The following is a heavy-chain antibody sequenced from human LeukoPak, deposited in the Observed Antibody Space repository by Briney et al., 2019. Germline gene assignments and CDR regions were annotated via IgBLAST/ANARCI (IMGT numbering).Heavy chain of an antibody. CDR2: IIPIFGTA. V-gene: IGHV1-69*13. CDR3: ARVSNCGGDCYASYYYYGMDV. J-gene: IGHJ6*02. CDR1: GGTFSSYA. D-gene: IGHD2-21*02. Sequence: SVKVSCKASGGTFSSYAISWVRQAPGQGLEWMGGIIPIFGTANYAQKFQGRVTITADESTSTAYMELSSLRSEDTAVYYCARVSNCGGDCYASYYYYGMDVWGQGTTVTVSS.